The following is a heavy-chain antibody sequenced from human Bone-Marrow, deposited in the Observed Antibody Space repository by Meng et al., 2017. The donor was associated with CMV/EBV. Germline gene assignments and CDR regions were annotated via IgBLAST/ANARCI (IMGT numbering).Heavy chain of an antibody. CDR3: AREGGYIVATIVMDYFDY. J-gene: IGHJ4*02. CDR1: GGSISSSSYY. D-gene: IGHD5-12*01. CDR2: IYYSGST. Sequence: SETLSLTCTVSGGSISSSSYYWGWIRQPPGKGLEWIGSIYYSGSTYYNPSLKSRVTISVDTSKNQFSLKLSSVTAADTAVYYCAREGGYIVATIVMDYFDYWGQGTLVTVSS. V-gene: IGHV4-39*07.